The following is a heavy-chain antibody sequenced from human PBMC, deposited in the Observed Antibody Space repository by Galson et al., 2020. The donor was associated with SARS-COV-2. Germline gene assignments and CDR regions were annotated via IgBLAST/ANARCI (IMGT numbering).Heavy chain of an antibody. J-gene: IGHJ4*02. CDR2: INPNSGGA. CDR1: GNTLTGYY. D-gene: IGHD5-18*01. CDR3: ARDLRISGYSYGLDS. V-gene: IGHV1-2*02. Sequence: ASVKVSFKASGNTLTGYYIHWVRQAPGQGLEWMGWINPNSGGANYAQNFQGRVTMTRDTSISSAYMELSRLRSDDTAVYYCARDLRISGYSYGLDSWGQGTLVTVSS.